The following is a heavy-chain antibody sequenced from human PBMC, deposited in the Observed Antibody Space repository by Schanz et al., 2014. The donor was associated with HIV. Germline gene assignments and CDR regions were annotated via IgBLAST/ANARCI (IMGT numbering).Heavy chain of an antibody. CDR2: ISYDGSIK. J-gene: IGHJ4*02. Sequence: QVLLVESGGGVVQPGRSLRLSCAASGFTFSTYSMHWVRRAPGTGLQWVAVISYDGSIKEYADSVKGRFAISRDNSKNTVYLQMNSLRGEDSAVYYCAKVGRIYSTTWIDHWGQGTLVTVSS. CDR3: AKVGRIYSTTWIDH. V-gene: IGHV3-30*09. D-gene: IGHD6-13*01. CDR1: GFTFSTYS.